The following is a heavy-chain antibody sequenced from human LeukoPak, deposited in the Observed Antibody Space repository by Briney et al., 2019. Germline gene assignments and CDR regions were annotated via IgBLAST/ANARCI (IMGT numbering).Heavy chain of an antibody. J-gene: IGHJ6*02. CDR2: IYYSGST. D-gene: IGHD6-25*01. CDR1: GGSISSYY. Sequence: SETLSLTCTVSGGSISSYYWSWIRQPPGKGLEWFGYIYYSGSTNYNPSLKSRVTISVDTSKNQFSLKLSSVTAADTAVYYCARHRAAYYYYGMDVWGQGTTVTVSS. V-gene: IGHV4-59*08. CDR3: ARHRAAYYYYGMDV.